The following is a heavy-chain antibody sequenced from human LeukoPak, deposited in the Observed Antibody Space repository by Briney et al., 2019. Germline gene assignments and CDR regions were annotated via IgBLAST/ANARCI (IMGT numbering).Heavy chain of an antibody. D-gene: IGHD3-22*01. Sequence: PGGSLRLSCAASGFTFSSYAMSWVRQAPGKGLEWVASMCGTAGCTFYPDSVKGRFTISRDNSKNVLYLRMNSLTAEDTVIYYCAKDRPNFHENSGHYYRRDGDSWGQGTLVTVSS. CDR2: MCGTAGCT. CDR3: AKDRPNFHENSGHYYRRDGDS. V-gene: IGHV3-23*01. J-gene: IGHJ5*01. CDR1: GFTFSSYA.